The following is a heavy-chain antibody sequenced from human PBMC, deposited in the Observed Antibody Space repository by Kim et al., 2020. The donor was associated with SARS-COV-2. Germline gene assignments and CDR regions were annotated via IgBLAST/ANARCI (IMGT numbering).Heavy chain of an antibody. J-gene: IGHJ4*02. V-gene: IGHV7-4-1*02. CDR2: INTNTGNP. CDR3: ATTDMPPFDY. D-gene: IGHD2-2*01. Sequence: ASVKVSCKASGYTFTSYAMILVRQAPGQGLEWMGWINTNTGNPTYAQGFTGRFVFSLDTSVSTAYLQISSLKAEYTAVYYCATTDMPPFDYCGQGTLVTV. CDR1: GYTFTSYA.